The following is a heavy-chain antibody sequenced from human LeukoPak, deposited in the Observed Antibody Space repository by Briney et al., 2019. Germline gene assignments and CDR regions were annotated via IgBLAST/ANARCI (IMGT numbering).Heavy chain of an antibody. CDR1: GFTFSSYS. CDR2: ISYDGSNK. D-gene: IGHD6-13*01. V-gene: IGHV3-30*03. Sequence: PGGSLRLSCAASGFTFSSYSMNWVRQAPGKGLEWVAVISYDGSNKYYADSVKGRFTISRDNSKNTLYLQMNSLRAEDTAVYYCARAGLAAAGPSGAFDIWGQGTMVTVSS. J-gene: IGHJ3*02. CDR3: ARAGLAAAGPSGAFDI.